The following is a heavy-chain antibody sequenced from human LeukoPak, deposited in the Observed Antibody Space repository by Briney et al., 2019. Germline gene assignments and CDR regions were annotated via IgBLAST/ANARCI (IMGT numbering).Heavy chain of an antibody. CDR3: ARQESIYDSSGYSYYFDY. CDR1: GGSFSGYY. V-gene: IGHV4-39*01. J-gene: IGHJ4*02. CDR2: IYYSGST. D-gene: IGHD3-22*01. Sequence: PSETLSLTCAVYGGSFSGYYWGWIRQPPGKGLEWIGSIYYSGSTYYNPSLKSRVTISVDTSKNQFSLKLSSVTAADTAVYYCARQESIYDSSGYSYYFDYWGQGTLVTVSS.